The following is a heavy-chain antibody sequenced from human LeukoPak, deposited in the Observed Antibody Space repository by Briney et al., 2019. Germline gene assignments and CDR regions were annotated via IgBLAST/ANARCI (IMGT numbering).Heavy chain of an antibody. J-gene: IGHJ1*01. Sequence: GASVKVSCKASGYTFTGYYMHWVRQAPGQGLEWMGWINPNSGGTNYAQKFQGRVTMTRDTSISTAYMELSRLRSDDTAAYYCARASDDYGDYSEYFQHWGQGTLVTVSS. CDR1: GYTFTGYY. D-gene: IGHD4-17*01. CDR2: INPNSGGT. CDR3: ARASDDYGDYSEYFQH. V-gene: IGHV1-2*02.